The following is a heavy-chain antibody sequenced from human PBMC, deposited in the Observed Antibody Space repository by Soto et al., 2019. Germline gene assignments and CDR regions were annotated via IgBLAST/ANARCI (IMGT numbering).Heavy chain of an antibody. V-gene: IGHV4-31*03. CDR3: AIQYDFVAVGA. Sequence: SETLSLTCSVSGGSIRSGGYYWSWIRQHPGKGLEYIGYIYYTGSTYYKPSLKSRVTISADTSKNQFSLKLSSVTAADTAVYYCAIQYDFVAVGAWGQGTLVTVSS. J-gene: IGHJ5*02. CDR1: GGSIRSGGYY. D-gene: IGHD3-3*01. CDR2: IYYTGST.